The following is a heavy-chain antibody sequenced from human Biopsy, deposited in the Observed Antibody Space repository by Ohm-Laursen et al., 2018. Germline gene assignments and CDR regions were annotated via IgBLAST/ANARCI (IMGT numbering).Heavy chain of an antibody. D-gene: IGHD5-12*01. CDR3: ARADMVTTIVDY. CDR2: IYHTGST. V-gene: IGHV4-31*02. CDR1: GDSISSGGNY. J-gene: IGHJ4*02. Sequence: QTLSLTCAVPGDSISSGGNYWSWIRQFPGKGLEWIAYIYHTGSTYYNPSLKSRLSIAIDTSKNQFSASLRSVTAADTAVYYCARADMVTTIVDYWGQGTLVTVSS.